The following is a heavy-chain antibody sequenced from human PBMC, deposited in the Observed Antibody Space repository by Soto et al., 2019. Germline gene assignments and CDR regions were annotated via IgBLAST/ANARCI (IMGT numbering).Heavy chain of an antibody. D-gene: IGHD3-22*01. CDR2: ISAYNGNT. CDR3: ARTNYYDTSGHPNWFDP. CDR1: GYTFTSYG. V-gene: IGHV1-18*01. Sequence: GASVKVSCKASGYTFTSYGISWVRQAPGQGLEWMGWISAYNGNTNYAQKLQGRVTMTTDTSTSTAYMELSSLRSEDTAVYYCARTNYYDTSGHPNWFDPWGQGTLVTVSS. J-gene: IGHJ5*02.